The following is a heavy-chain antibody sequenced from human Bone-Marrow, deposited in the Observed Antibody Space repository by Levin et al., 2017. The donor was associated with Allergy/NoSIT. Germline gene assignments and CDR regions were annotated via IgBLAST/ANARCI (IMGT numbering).Heavy chain of an antibody. D-gene: IGHD6-13*01. CDR1: GDSIHNTHHY. Sequence: SQTLSLTCTVSGDSIHNTHHYWSWIRQPAGKGLEWIGRMFAGGAATYNLSLRSRVPISIDTSKNQFSLKLTSVTSADTAVYYCARDETLNSWHVGWFDSWGQGTLVTVSS. V-gene: IGHV4-61*02. J-gene: IGHJ5*01. CDR2: MFAGGAA. CDR3: ARDETLNSWHVGWFDS.